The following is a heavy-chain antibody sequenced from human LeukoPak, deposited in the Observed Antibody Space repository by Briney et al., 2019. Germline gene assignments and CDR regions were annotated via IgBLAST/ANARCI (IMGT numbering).Heavy chain of an antibody. D-gene: IGHD3-16*01. J-gene: IGHJ4*02. V-gene: IGHV5-51*01. CDR2: IYPGDSDT. CDR3: ARHLGGHSRKRYYFDY. Sequence: RGESLKISCKGSGYSFTSYWIGWVRQMPGKGLEWMGIIYPGDSDTRYSPSFQGQVTILADKSISTAYLQWGSPKASDTAMYYCARHLGGHSRKRYYFDYWGQGTLVTVSS. CDR1: GYSFTSYW.